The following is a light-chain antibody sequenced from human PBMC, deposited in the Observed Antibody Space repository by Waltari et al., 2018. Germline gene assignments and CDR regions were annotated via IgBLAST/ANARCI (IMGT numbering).Light chain of an antibody. CDR3: QQYGYSPRT. Sequence: DIVLTQSPGPLSLSPGERATPSCRTSQRVSSNYLAWYQQKPGQAPRLLIYGASSRATGIPDRFSGSGSGTDFTLTISRLEPEDFAVYCCQQYGYSPRTFGQGTRVEIK. CDR1: QRVSSNY. CDR2: GAS. V-gene: IGKV3-20*01. J-gene: IGKJ1*01.